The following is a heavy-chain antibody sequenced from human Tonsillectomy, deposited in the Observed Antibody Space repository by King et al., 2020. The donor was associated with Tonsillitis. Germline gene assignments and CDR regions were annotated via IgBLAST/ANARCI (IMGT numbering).Heavy chain of an antibody. CDR3: ASPRNNIVVLPAALTN. J-gene: IGHJ4*02. D-gene: IGHD2-2*01. CDR1: GFTFSRYA. V-gene: IGHV3-30-3*01. Sequence: VQLVESGGGVVQPGRSLRLSCAASGFTFSRYAMHWVRQAPGKGLEWVAVISYDGNNNYYADSVKGRFTISRDNSKNTLYLQMNSLRAEDTAVYYCASPRNNIVVLPAALTNWGQGTLVTVSS. CDR2: ISYDGNNN.